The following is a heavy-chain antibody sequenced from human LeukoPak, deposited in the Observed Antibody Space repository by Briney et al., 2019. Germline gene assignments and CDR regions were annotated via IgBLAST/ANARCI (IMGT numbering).Heavy chain of an antibody. CDR3: ARTLGDYGSGSYYY. J-gene: IGHJ4*02. Sequence: SETLSLTCTVSGYSISSGYYWGWIRQPPGKGLEWIGSIHHSGSTYYNPSLKSRVTISVDTSKNQFSLKLSSVTAADTAVYYCARTLGDYGSGSYYYWGQGTLVTVSS. CDR2: IHHSGST. CDR1: GYSISSGYY. V-gene: IGHV4-38-2*02. D-gene: IGHD3-10*01.